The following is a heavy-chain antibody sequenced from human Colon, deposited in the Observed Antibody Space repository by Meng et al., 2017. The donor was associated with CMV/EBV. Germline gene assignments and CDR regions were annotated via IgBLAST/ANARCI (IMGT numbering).Heavy chain of an antibody. CDR3: ARDFQFGDWDAPYYFDS. CDR1: GFTFSSYG. V-gene: IGHV3-21*01. CDR2: IVTTGSAV. J-gene: IGHJ4*02. D-gene: IGHD3-3*01. Sequence: GESLKISCAASGFTFSSYGMNWVRQAPGRGLEWVASIVTTGSAVYYADSVKGRFTISRDNAKNSLYLQMSSLSAEDTAIYYCARDFQFGDWDAPYYFDSWGQGTLVTVSS.